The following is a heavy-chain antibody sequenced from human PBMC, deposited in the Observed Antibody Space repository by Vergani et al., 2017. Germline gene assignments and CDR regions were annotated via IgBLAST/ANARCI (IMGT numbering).Heavy chain of an antibody. D-gene: IGHD3-10*01. CDR2: INHSGST. V-gene: IGHV4-34*01. Sequence: QVQLQQWGAGLLKPSETLSLTCAVYGGSFSGYYWSWIRQPPGKGLEWIGEINHSGSTNYNPSLKSRVTISVDTSKNQFSLKLSSVTAADTAVYYCASAPHDYYGSGGYYNPSDLIREYWGQGTLVTVSS. J-gene: IGHJ4*02. CDR3: ASAPHDYYGSGGYYNPSDLIREY. CDR1: GGSFSGYY.